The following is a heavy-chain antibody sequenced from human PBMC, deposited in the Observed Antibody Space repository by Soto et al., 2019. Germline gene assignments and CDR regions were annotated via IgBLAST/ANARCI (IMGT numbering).Heavy chain of an antibody. CDR2: IIPIFGTA. Sequence: ASGKVSGKASGGTVISYAISWVRQAPGQGLEWMGGIIPIFGTANYAQKFQGRVTITADKSTSTAYMELSSLRSEDTAVYYCARREERQDAFDIWGQGTMVTVSS. J-gene: IGHJ3*02. CDR3: ARREERQDAFDI. D-gene: IGHD1-1*01. V-gene: IGHV1-69*06. CDR1: GGTVISYA.